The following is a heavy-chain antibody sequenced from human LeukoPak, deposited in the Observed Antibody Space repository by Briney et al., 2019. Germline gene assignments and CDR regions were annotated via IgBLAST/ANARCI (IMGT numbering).Heavy chain of an antibody. CDR3: ARDASICSGGSCFFLYYYDSSGYYLNDC. CDR2: ISAYNGNT. J-gene: IGHJ4*02. Sequence: ASAKVSCKASGYTFTSYGISWVRQAPGQGLEWMGWISAYNGNTNYAQKLQGRVTMTTDTSTSTAYMELRSLRSDDTAVYYCARDASICSGGSCFFLYYYDSSGYYLNDCWGQGTLVTVSS. D-gene: IGHD3-22*01. CDR1: GYTFTSYG. V-gene: IGHV1-18*01.